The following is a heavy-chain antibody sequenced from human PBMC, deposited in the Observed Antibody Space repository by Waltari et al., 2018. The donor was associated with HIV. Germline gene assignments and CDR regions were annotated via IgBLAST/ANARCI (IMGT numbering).Heavy chain of an antibody. CDR1: GFTFRSYG. Sequence: QVQLVESGGGVVQPGRSLRLSCEASGFTFRSYGMHWVRPAPGKGLEWVAVIWYDGSNRYYADSVKGRFTISRDNSKNTLYLQMNSLRAEDTAVYYCARESSYGSGTYFDYWGQGTLVTVSS. J-gene: IGHJ4*02. CDR3: ARESSYGSGTYFDY. D-gene: IGHD3-10*01. CDR2: IWYDGSNR. V-gene: IGHV3-33*01.